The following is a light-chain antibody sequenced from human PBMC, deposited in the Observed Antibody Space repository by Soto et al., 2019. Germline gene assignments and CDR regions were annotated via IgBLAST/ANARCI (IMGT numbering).Light chain of an antibody. V-gene: IGKV1-5*03. J-gene: IGKJ1*01. Sequence: DIQMTQSPSTLSASVGDRVSITCRASQSVSTWLAWYQQKPGKAPQLLIFKASTLESGVPSRFSGSGSGTEFTLPINSLQPDAGATYSCQQYNVHSSWSFGPGTKVEIK. CDR1: QSVSTW. CDR3: QQYNVHSSWS. CDR2: KAS.